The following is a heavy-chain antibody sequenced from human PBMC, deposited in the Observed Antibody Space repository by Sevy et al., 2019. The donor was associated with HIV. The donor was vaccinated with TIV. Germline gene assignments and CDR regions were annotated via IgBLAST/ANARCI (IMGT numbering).Heavy chain of an antibody. J-gene: IGHJ4*02. CDR1: GGTFSSYA. V-gene: IGHV1-69*13. D-gene: IGHD3-16*02. CDR3: ARDGELTWRHFDH. CDR2: IIPIFGTA. Sequence: ASVKVSCKASGGTFSSYAISWVRQAPGQGLEWMGGIIPIFGTANYPQKFQGSVTITADESTSTAYMELSSLRSEDTAVYYCARDGELTWRHFDHWGQGTLVTVSS.